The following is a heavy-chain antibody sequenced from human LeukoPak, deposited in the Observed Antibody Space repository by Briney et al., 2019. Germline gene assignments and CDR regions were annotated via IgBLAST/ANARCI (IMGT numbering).Heavy chain of an antibody. Sequence: PSETLSLTCAVYGGSFSGYYWSWIRQPPGKGLEWIGEINHSGSTNYNPSLKSRVTISVDTSKNQFSLKLSSVTAADTAVYYCARNRYNWNYGGWFDPWGQGTLVTVSS. J-gene: IGHJ5*02. V-gene: IGHV4-34*01. CDR3: ARNRYNWNYGGWFDP. CDR1: GGSFSGYY. CDR2: INHSGST. D-gene: IGHD1-7*01.